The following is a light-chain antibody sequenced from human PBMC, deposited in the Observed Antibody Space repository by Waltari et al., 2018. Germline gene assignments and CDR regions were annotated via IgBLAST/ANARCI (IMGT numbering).Light chain of an antibody. J-gene: IGKJ2*01. CDR2: KVS. CDR1: KSHVHPDGVTY. Sequence: DVVMTQSPLSLPVTLGQPAAISCRSSKSHVHPDGVTYLHWCQQRPGQSPRRLLYKVSNRDSGVPDRFSGSGSGTDFTLQISRVEAEDVGVYYCMQGTHWPLYTFGQGTNLEIK. CDR3: MQGTHWPLYT. V-gene: IGKV2-30*02.